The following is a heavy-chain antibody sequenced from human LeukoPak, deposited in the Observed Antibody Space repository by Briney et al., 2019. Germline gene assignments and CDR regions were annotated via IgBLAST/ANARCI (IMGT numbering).Heavy chain of an antibody. CDR2: IRYDGSNK. Sequence: GGSLRLSCAASGFTFSSYGMHWVRQAPGKGLEWVAFIRYDGSNKYYADSVKGRFTISRDNSKNTLYLQMNSLRAEDTAVYYCAKEGLFSGSYIDYWGQGTLVTVSS. J-gene: IGHJ4*02. V-gene: IGHV3-30*02. CDR3: AKEGLFSGSYIDY. D-gene: IGHD1-26*01. CDR1: GFTFSSYG.